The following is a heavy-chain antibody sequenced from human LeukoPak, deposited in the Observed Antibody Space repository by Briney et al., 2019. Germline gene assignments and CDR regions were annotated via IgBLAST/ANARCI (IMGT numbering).Heavy chain of an antibody. CDR1: GGSISSGGYY. Sequence: SETLSLTCIVSGGSISSGGYYWSWIRQHPGKGLEWIGYIYYSGSTYYNPPLKSRVTISVDTSKSQFSLKLGSVTAADTAVYYCASSQFEYFQHWGQGTLVTVSS. D-gene: IGHD5-24*01. CDR3: ASSQFEYFQH. J-gene: IGHJ1*01. CDR2: IYYSGST. V-gene: IGHV4-31*03.